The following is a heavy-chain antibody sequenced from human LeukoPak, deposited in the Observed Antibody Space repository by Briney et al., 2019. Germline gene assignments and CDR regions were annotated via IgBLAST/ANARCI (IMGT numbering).Heavy chain of an antibody. CDR2: IYYSGST. CDR3: ARGRSRNWNYSYYFDY. CDR1: GGSISSSSYY. D-gene: IGHD1-7*01. V-gene: IGHV4-39*07. J-gene: IGHJ4*02. Sequence: PSETLSLTRTVSGGSISSSSYYWGWIRQPPGKGLEWIGSIYYSGSTYYNPSLKSRVTISVDTSKNQFSLKLSSVTAADTAVYYCARGRSRNWNYSYYFDYWGQGTLVTVSS.